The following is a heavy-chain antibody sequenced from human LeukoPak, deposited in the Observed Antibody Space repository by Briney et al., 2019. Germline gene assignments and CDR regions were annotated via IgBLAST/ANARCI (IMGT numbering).Heavy chain of an antibody. CDR3: AKVGYCSSTSCYTGLGKSVDY. Sequence: GGSLRLSCAASGFTFSSYAMSWVRQAPGKGLEWVSAINGSGGSTYYADSVKGRFTISRDNSKNTLYLQMNSLRAEDTAVYYCAKVGYCSSTSCYTGLGKSVDYWGQGTLVTVSS. CDR1: GFTFSSYA. D-gene: IGHD2-2*02. V-gene: IGHV3-23*01. CDR2: INGSGGST. J-gene: IGHJ4*02.